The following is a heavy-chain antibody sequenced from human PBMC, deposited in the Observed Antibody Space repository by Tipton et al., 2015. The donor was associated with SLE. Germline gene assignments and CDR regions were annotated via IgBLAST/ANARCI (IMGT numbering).Heavy chain of an antibody. CDR1: GFTFSKYG. V-gene: IGHV3-33*01. J-gene: IGHJ4*02. Sequence: SLRLSCAASGFTFSKYGMHWVRQAPGKGLEWMAVIWYDGSNKYYADSVKGRFTISRDNSKNTLYLQMNSLRAEDTAVYYCARDKWVRATVTSEADFWGPGTLVTVSS. CDR3: ARDKWVRATVTSEADF. CDR2: IWYDGSNK. D-gene: IGHD4-17*01.